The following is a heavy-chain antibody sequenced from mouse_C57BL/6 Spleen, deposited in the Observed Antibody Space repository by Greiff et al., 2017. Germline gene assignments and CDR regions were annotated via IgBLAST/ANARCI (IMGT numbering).Heavy chain of an antibody. CDR1: GYTFTSYW. J-gene: IGHJ1*03. CDR3: ARTQDGYYVRYFEV. V-gene: IGHV1-52*01. Sequence: QVQLQQPGAELVRPGSSVKLSCKASGYTFTSYWMHWVKQRPIQGLEWIGNIKPSDSETHYNQKFKDKATLTVDKSSSTASMQLSSLTSEDSAVYYCARTQDGYYVRYFEVGGTGTTVTVSS. D-gene: IGHD2-3*01. CDR2: IKPSDSET.